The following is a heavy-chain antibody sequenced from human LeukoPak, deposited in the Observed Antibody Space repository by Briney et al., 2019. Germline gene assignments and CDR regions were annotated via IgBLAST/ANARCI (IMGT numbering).Heavy chain of an antibody. D-gene: IGHD3-10*01. CDR3: ARESGSYYYGSGSPSRWFDY. CDR2: IYTSGST. J-gene: IGHJ4*02. CDR1: GGSISSYY. Sequence: SETLSLTCTVSGGSISSYYWSWIRQPAGKGLEWIARIYTSGSTNYNPSLKSRVTMSVDTSKNQFSLKLSSVTAADTAVYYCARESGSYYYGSGSPSRWFDYWGQGTLVTVSS. V-gene: IGHV4-4*07.